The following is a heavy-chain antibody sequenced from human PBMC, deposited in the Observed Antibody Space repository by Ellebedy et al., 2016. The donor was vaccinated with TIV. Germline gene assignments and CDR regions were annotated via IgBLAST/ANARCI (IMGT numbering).Heavy chain of an antibody. V-gene: IGHV3-30*02. J-gene: IGHJ4*02. D-gene: IGHD1-26*01. CDR3: ADLVGNFDY. CDR1: GFTFSAYG. CDR2: IRYDGSNK. Sequence: GESLKISCAASGFTFSAYGMHWVRQAPGKGLEWVTYIRYDGSNKYYADSVKGRFTISRDNAKDTLYLQMNSLRAEDTAVYYCADLVGNFDYWGQGTLVTVSS.